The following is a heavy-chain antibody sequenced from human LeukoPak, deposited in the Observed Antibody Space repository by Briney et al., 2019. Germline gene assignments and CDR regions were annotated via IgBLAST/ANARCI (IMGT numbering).Heavy chain of an antibody. D-gene: IGHD6-19*01. J-gene: IGHJ4*02. CDR1: GGSFSGYY. CDR3: ARGGWYVFDY. V-gene: IGHV4-34*01. CDR2: INHTGST. Sequence: PSETLSLTCAVYGGSFSGYYWSWIRQPPGKGLEWIGEINHTGSTNYNPSLKSRVTISVDTSKNQFSLKLYSVTAADTAVYYCARGGWYVFDYWGQGTLVTVSS.